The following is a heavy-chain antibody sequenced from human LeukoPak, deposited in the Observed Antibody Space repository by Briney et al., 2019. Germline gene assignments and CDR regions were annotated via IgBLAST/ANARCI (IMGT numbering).Heavy chain of an antibody. Sequence: SETLSLTCTVSGGSIGSDYWSWIRQPPGKGLEWIGSIYYSGSTYYNPSLKSRVTISVDTSKNQFSLKLSSVTAADTAVYYCARDWYSSGWIDYWGQGTLVTVSS. J-gene: IGHJ4*02. D-gene: IGHD6-19*01. CDR3: ARDWYSSGWIDY. V-gene: IGHV4-59*12. CDR2: IYYSGST. CDR1: GGSIGSDY.